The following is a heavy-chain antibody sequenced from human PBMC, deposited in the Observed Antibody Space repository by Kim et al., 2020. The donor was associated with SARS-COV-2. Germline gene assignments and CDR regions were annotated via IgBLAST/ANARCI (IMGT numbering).Heavy chain of an antibody. Sequence: TPTPKGRVTKSVDAAKNQFSLKLSSVTAADTAVYYCARAEKYSYGRIFDYWGQGTLVTVSS. J-gene: IGHJ4*02. CDR3: ARAEKYSYGRIFDY. D-gene: IGHD5-18*01. V-gene: IGHV4-59*01.